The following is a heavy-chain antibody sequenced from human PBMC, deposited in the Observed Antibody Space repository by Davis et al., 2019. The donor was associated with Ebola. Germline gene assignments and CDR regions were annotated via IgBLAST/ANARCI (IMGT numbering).Heavy chain of an antibody. CDR1: GYTFTIYA. D-gene: IGHD6-19*01. CDR2: INAGNGNT. V-gene: IGHV1-3*01. J-gene: IGHJ5*02. Sequence: ASVQDSCKASGYTFTIYAMHWVRQAPGQRLEWMGWINAGNGNTKYSQKFQGRVTITRDTSASTAYMELSSLRSEDTAVYYCARVDSSGWYNWFDPWGQGTLVTVSS. CDR3: ARVDSSGWYNWFDP.